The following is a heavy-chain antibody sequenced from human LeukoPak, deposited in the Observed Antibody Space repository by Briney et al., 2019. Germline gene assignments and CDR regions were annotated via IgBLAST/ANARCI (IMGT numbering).Heavy chain of an antibody. CDR3: ARTTEEYYGSGKFRKYYSYYYYMDV. Sequence: SETLSLTCAVSGGSISSSNWWSWVRQPPGQGLEWIGEIYHSGSTNYNPSLKSRVTISVDKSKNQFSLKLSSVTAADTAVYYCARTTEEYYGSGKFRKYYSYYYYMDVWGKGTTVTVSS. CDR2: IYHSGST. J-gene: IGHJ6*03. CDR1: GGSISSSNW. D-gene: IGHD3-10*01. V-gene: IGHV4-4*02.